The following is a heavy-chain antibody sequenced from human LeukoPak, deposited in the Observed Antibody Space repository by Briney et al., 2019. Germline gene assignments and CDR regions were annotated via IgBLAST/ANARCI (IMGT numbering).Heavy chain of an antibody. CDR2: IYYSGST. CDR1: GGSISSYY. CDR3: ARGGPPFGYDILTGYYLGNAFDI. V-gene: IGHV4-59*01. J-gene: IGHJ3*02. D-gene: IGHD3-9*01. Sequence: SETLSLTCTASGGSISSYYWSWIRQPPGKGLEWIGYIYYSGSTNYNPSLKSRVTISVDTSKNQFSLKLSSATAADTAVYYCARGGPPFGYDILTGYYLGNAFDIWGQGTMVTVSS.